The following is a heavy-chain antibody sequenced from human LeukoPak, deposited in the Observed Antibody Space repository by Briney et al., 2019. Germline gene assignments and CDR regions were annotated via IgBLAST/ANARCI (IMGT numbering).Heavy chain of an antibody. V-gene: IGHV3-21*01. CDR2: ISSSSSYI. CDR1: GFTFSNAW. J-gene: IGHJ3*02. D-gene: IGHD4-17*01. CDR3: ASHSLYYGDYDPFDAFDI. Sequence: GRSLRLSCAASGFTFSNAWMSWVRQAPGKGLEWVSSISSSSSYIYYADSVKGRFTISRDNAKNSLYLQMNSLRAEDTAVYYCASHSLYYGDYDPFDAFDIWGQGTMVTVSS.